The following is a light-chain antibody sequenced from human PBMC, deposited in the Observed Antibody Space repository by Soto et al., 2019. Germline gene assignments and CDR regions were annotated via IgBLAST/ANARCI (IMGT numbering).Light chain of an antibody. J-gene: IGKJ1*01. CDR2: GAS. CDR3: QQYDRPWT. CDR1: QSVISHY. V-gene: IGKV3-20*01. Sequence: EIVLTQSPGTLSLSRGERATLSCRDSQSVISHYLACSPPKPGQAPTPLIYGASSRATGIPDRFSGSGSGTDFSLTISRLEPEDFAVYYCQQYDRPWTFGQGTKVDIK.